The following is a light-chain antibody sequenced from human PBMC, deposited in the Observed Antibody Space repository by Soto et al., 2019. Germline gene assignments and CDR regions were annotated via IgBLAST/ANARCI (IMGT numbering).Light chain of an antibody. CDR2: ANN. J-gene: IGLJ2*01. Sequence: QAVVTQPPSVSAAPGRRVTISCTGSSSNIGAGFDVHWYQQLPGTAPKLLIYANNIRPSGVPDRFSDSKSGTSASLAITGLQAEDEADYYCQSYDSSLSGSIFGGGTKLTVL. CDR1: SSNIGAGFD. CDR3: QSYDSSLSGSI. V-gene: IGLV1-40*01.